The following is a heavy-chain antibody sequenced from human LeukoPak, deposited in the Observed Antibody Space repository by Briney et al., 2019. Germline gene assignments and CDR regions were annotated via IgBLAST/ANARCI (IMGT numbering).Heavy chain of an antibody. D-gene: IGHD6-19*01. CDR1: GGSFSGYY. J-gene: IGHJ4*02. Sequence: SETLSLTCAVYGGSFSGYYWSWIRQPPGKGLEWIGEINHSGSNNYSPSLKSRVTISVDTSKNQFSLKLRSVTAADTAVYYCARGRGIAVAVNYWGQGTLVTVSS. V-gene: IGHV4-34*01. CDR2: INHSGSN. CDR3: ARGRGIAVAVNY.